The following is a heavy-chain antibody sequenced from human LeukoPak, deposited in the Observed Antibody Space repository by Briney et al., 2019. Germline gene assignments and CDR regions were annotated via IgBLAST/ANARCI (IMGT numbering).Heavy chain of an antibody. D-gene: IGHD2-2*02. Sequence: SETLSLTCTVSGCSISSYYLSWIRQPPGKGLEWIGYIYYSGSTNYNPSLKSRFTISVDTSKNQFSLKLSSVTAADTAVYYCARRIDCSSTSCYMGGYNWFDPWGQGTLVTVSS. J-gene: IGHJ5*02. CDR1: GCSISSYY. CDR3: ARRIDCSSTSCYMGGYNWFDP. V-gene: IGHV4-59*08. CDR2: IYYSGST.